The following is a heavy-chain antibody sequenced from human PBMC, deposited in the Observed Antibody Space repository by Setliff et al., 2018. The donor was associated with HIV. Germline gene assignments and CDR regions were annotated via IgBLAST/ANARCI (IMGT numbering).Heavy chain of an antibody. CDR2: INAGNGNT. Sequence: ASVKVSCKASGYTFTSYVMHWVRQAPGQRLEWMGWINAGNGNTKYSQEFQGRVTITRDTSASTAYMELSSLRSEDMAVYYCARDRRTHYYDSSGLDYWGQGTPVTVSS. V-gene: IGHV1-3*03. D-gene: IGHD3-22*01. CDR3: ARDRRTHYYDSSGLDY. CDR1: GYTFTSYV. J-gene: IGHJ4*02.